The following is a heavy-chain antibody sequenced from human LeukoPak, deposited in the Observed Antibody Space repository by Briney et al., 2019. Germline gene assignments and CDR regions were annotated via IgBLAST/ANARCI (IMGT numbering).Heavy chain of an antibody. D-gene: IGHD3-22*01. CDR1: GFTFSSYA. CDR3: AKDSYDSSGSRYDF. V-gene: IGHV3-23*01. CDR2: ISGSTDIT. J-gene: IGHJ4*02. Sequence: GGSLRLSCAASGFTFSSYAMSRVRQAPGKGLEWVSAISGSTDITYYADSVKGRFTISRDNSKNTLYLQVNSLRAEDTAVYYCAKDSYDSSGSRYDFWGPGTLVTVSS.